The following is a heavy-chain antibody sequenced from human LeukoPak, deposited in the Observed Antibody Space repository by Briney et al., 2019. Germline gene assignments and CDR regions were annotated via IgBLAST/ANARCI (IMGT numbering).Heavy chain of an antibody. V-gene: IGHV4-59*01. D-gene: IGHD6-19*01. CDR2: IYYSGST. J-gene: IGHJ5*02. CDR3: ARDSKQWRGNWFDP. CDR1: GGSISSYY. Sequence: PSETLSLTCTVSGGSISSYYWSWIRQPPGKGLEWIGYIYYSGSTNYNPSLKSRVTISVDTSKNQFSLKLSSVTAADTAVYYCARDSKQWRGNWFDPWGQGTLVTVSS.